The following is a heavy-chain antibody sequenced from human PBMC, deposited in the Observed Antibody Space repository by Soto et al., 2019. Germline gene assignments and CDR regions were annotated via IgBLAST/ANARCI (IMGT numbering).Heavy chain of an antibody. V-gene: IGHV3-74*01. J-gene: IGHJ3*02. CDR3: ARPRSMSSSGFDI. Sequence: EVQLVESGGGLVQPGGSLRLSCAASGYPFSRHWIHWVRQAPGQGPVGVSRISPDGTVTDYADFVEGRFTISRDNAQNTLYLQKSSLRAEDTAVYYCARPRSMSSSGFDIWGQGTMVIVSS. CDR1: GYPFSRHW. D-gene: IGHD1-26*01. CDR2: ISPDGTVT.